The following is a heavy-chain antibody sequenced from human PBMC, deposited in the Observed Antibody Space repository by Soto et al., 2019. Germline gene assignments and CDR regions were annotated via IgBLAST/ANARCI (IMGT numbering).Heavy chain of an antibody. D-gene: IGHD3-22*01. J-gene: IGHJ4*02. V-gene: IGHV3-23*01. Sequence: EVLLMESGGDLVQPGGSLRLSCAASGFSFSSYAMTWVRQAPGKGLEWVSSISGSGADTYYADSVKGRFTISRDNSKSTLYLHMNSLRAEDSAVHYCAKSFYYAGSGYSSYFDYWRQGALVTVSS. CDR2: ISGSGADT. CDR3: AKSFYYAGSGYSSYFDY. CDR1: GFSFSSYA.